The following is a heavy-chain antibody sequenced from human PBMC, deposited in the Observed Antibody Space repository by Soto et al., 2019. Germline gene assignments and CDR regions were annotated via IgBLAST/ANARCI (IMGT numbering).Heavy chain of an antibody. Sequence: GGSLRLSCAASGFTFTNYLMTWVRQAPGKGLEWVSSIDKSGGDTYYADSVKGRFTISRDNSKNTLYLQMNGLRAEDTALYYCAKDTYSRSWYFWGQGTLVTVS. V-gene: IGHV3-23*05. CDR2: IDKSGGDT. D-gene: IGHD2-2*01. CDR3: AKDTYSRSWYF. J-gene: IGHJ4*02. CDR1: GFTFTNYL.